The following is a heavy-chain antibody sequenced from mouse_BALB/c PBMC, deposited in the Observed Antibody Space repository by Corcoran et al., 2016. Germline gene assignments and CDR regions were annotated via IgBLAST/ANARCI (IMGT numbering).Heavy chain of an antibody. CDR2: INPNNGGT. V-gene: IGHV1-18*01. D-gene: IGHD1-1*02. J-gene: IGHJ1*01. CDR3: EGGGYHWYMDD. Sequence: EVLLQQSGPELVKPGVSVKISCKASGYTFTDYIMDWVKQRHGKSLEWIGDINPNNGGTIYNQKFKGKATLTVDKSSSTAYMELRSLTSEDTAVYYGEGGGYHWYMDDWGAGTTVTVSS. CDR1: GYTFTDYI.